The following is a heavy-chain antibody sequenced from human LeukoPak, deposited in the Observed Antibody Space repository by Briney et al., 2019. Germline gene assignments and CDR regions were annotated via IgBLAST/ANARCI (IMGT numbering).Heavy chain of an antibody. Sequence: SETLSLTCSVSGGSISNYYWSWIRQPPGKGLEWIAYIYYSGSTNYNPSLKSRITISVDTSKNQFSLKLTSVTAADTAVYYCARHGGLVRGAYDAFDVWGQGTMVTVSS. CDR1: GGSISNYY. V-gene: IGHV4-59*08. D-gene: IGHD3-10*01. CDR3: ARHGGLVRGAYDAFDV. J-gene: IGHJ3*01. CDR2: IYYSGST.